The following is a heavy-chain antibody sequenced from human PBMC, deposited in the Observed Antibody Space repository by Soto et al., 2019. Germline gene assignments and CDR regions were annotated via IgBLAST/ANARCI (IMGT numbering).Heavy chain of an antibody. V-gene: IGHV3-30*04. D-gene: IGHD3-9*01. CDR3: QAEDGIRDCSTVSAFLLNRSSDL. Sequence: KGLEWVAVISYDGSSTSYADSVKGRFSISRDNAKNTLYLQMNSLRAEDTAFFFFQAEDGIRDCSTVSAFLLNRSSDL. CDR2: ISYDGSST. J-gene: IGHJ2*01.